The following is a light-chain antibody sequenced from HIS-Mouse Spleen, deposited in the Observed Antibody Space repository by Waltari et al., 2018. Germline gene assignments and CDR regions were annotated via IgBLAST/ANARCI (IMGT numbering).Light chain of an antibody. Sequence: SYELTQPPSVSVSPGQTASITCSGDNLGDKYACWYQQKPGQSPVLVIYQDSKRPSGTPERFSGSNSGNTATLTISGTQAMDEADYYCQAWDSSTYVFGTGTKVTVL. CDR1: NLGDKY. CDR2: QDS. J-gene: IGLJ1*01. V-gene: IGLV3-1*01. CDR3: QAWDSSTYV.